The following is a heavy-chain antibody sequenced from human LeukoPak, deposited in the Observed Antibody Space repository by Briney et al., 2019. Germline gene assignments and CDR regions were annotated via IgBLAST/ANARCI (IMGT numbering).Heavy chain of an antibody. CDR1: GGSTSSSDYY. Sequence: SETLSLTCSVSGGSTSSSDYYWAWLRQSPGKGLEWIGTSFYTGNTYFNPSLKSRVTILVDTSRNQVSLQLTSVTAADTAVYYCATYPTVAAQVDCWGQGTLVTVSS. CDR2: SFYTGNT. D-gene: IGHD6-13*01. J-gene: IGHJ4*02. V-gene: IGHV4-39*07. CDR3: ATYPTVAAQVDC.